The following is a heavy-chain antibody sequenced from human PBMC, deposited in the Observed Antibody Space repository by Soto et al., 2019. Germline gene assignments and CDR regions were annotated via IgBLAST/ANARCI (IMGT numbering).Heavy chain of an antibody. Sequence: ASVKVSCKASGYTFTGYYMHWVRQAPGQGLEWMGWINPNSGGTNYAQKFQGWVTMTRDTSISTAHMELSRLRSDDTAVYYCARDGTYYYGSDTYYGMDVWGQGTTVTVSS. D-gene: IGHD3-10*01. CDR2: INPNSGGT. CDR1: GYTFTGYY. J-gene: IGHJ6*02. V-gene: IGHV1-2*04. CDR3: ARDGTYYYGSDTYYGMDV.